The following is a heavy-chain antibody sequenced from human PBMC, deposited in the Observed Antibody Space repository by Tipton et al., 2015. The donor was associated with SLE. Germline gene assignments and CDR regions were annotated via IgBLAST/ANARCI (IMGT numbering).Heavy chain of an antibody. CDR1: GGSFSGYY. CDR2: IYYSGST. CDR3: ARSFGWFDA. J-gene: IGHJ5*02. D-gene: IGHD3-10*01. Sequence: LRLSCAVYGGSFSGYYWSWIRQHPGKGLEWIGYIYYSGSTNYNPSLKSRVTISVDTSKNQFSLKLSSVTAADTAVYYCARSFGWFDAWGQGTLVTVSS. V-gene: IGHV4-59*01.